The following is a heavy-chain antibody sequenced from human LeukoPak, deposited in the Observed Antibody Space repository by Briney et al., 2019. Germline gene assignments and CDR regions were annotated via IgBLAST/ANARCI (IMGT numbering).Heavy chain of an antibody. J-gene: IGHJ4*02. Sequence: SETLSLTCAVYGGSFCGYYWRCIRQPPGKGLEWVGEINHSGSNKYNPSLKSRVTISVDTSKNQLSLKLSAVTAADTAVYYCAGFDYGDYEVVDCWGQGTLVTVSS. CDR3: AGFDYGDYEVVDC. CDR2: INHSGSN. CDR1: GGSFCGYY. D-gene: IGHD4-17*01. V-gene: IGHV4-34*01.